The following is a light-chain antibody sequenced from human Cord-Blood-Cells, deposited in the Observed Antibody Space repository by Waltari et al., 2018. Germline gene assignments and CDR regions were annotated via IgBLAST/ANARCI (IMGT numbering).Light chain of an antibody. J-gene: IGLJ3*02. CDR1: SSDAGGYNY. CDR2: DVS. V-gene: IGLV2-14*01. Sequence: QSALTQPASVSGSPGQSITISCTGTSSDAGGYNYVSWYQQHPGKAPKLMIYDVSNRPSGVSNRFSGSKSGNTASLTISGLQAEDEADYYCSSYTSSSTWVFGGGTKPTVL. CDR3: SSYTSSSTWV.